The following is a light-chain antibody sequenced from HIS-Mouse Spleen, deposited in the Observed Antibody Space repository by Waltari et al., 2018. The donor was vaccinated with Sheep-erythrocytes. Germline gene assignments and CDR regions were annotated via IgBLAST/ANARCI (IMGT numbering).Light chain of an antibody. CDR1: SSDVGGYNY. CDR2: EVS. J-gene: IGLJ3*02. V-gene: IGLV2-8*01. CDR3: SSYAGSNNWV. Sequence: QSALTQPPSASGSPGQSVTISCTGTSSDVGGYNYVPWYQQHPGKAPKHMIYEVSKRPSWVPDRVSGSKSGNTASLTVSGLQAEDEADYYCSSYAGSNNWVFGGGTKLTVL.